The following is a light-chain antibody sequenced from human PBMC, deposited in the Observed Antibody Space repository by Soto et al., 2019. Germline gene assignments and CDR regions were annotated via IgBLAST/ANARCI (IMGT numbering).Light chain of an antibody. CDR2: GAS. CDR1: QSVSSSY. V-gene: IGKV3D-20*02. Sequence: EIVLTQAPGTLSLSPGERATLFCRASQSVSSSYLAWYQQRPGQAPRLLIYGASSRATGIPDRFSGSGSGTDFTLTISSLEPEDFAVYYCQQRSNWPPTFGQGTKVDI. J-gene: IGKJ1*01. CDR3: QQRSNWPPT.